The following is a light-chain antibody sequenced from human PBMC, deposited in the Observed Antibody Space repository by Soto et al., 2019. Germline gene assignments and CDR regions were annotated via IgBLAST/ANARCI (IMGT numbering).Light chain of an antibody. CDR3: QQYNNYGSWT. J-gene: IGKJ1*01. V-gene: IGKV1-5*03. Sequence: DIQMTQSPSTLSASVGDTVTITCRASQSINALLAWYKQKPGKAPKLLIYKASSIESGVPSRFSGSGSGTEFTLTISSLQPDDFATYYCQQYNNYGSWTFGQGTKVEIK. CDR1: QSINAL. CDR2: KAS.